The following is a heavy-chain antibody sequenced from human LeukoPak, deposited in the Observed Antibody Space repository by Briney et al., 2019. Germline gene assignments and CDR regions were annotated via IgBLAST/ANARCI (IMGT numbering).Heavy chain of an antibody. D-gene: IGHD6-13*01. CDR2: IYTSGST. Sequence: PSETLSLTCTVSGGSISSYYWSWIRQPAGKGLEWIGRIYTSGSTNYNPSLKSRVTMSVDTSKNQFSLKLSSVTAADTAVYYCARGGFIAIRSPFDYWGQGTLVTVSS. CDR3: ARGGFIAIRSPFDY. V-gene: IGHV4-4*07. CDR1: GGSISSYY. J-gene: IGHJ4*02.